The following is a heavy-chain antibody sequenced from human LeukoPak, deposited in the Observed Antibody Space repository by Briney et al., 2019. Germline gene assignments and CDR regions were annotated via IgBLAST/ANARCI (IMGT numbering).Heavy chain of an antibody. D-gene: IGHD6-6*01. CDR3: ARGPIAARPRSVGPGLGY. CDR2: IYYSGST. V-gene: IGHV4-61*01. CDR1: GGSVSSGSYY. Sequence: PSETLSLTCTVSGGSVSSGSYYWSWIRQPPGKGLEWIGYIYYSGSTNYNPSLKSRVTISVDTSKNQFSLKLSSVTAADTAVYYCARGPIAARPRSVGPGLGYWGQGTLVTVSS. J-gene: IGHJ4*02.